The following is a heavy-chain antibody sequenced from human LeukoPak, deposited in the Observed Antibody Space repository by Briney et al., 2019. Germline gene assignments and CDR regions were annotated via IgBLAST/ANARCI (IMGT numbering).Heavy chain of an antibody. CDR3: ARSTARGRYFDWPTEFDY. V-gene: IGHV3-11*01. D-gene: IGHD3-9*01. CDR2: ISSSGSTI. Sequence: PGGSLRLSCAASGFTFSDYYMSWIRQAPGKGLEWVSYISSSGSTIYYADSVKGPFTISRDNAKHSLYLQMHSLRAEDTAVYYCARSTARGRYFDWPTEFDYWGQGTLVTVSS. J-gene: IGHJ4*02. CDR1: GFTFSDYY.